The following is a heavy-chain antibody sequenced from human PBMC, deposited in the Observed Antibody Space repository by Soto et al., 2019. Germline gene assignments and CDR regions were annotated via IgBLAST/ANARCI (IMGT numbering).Heavy chain of an antibody. V-gene: IGHV1-18*01. J-gene: IGHJ4*02. Sequence: QDQLVQSGAEVKKPGASVKVSCKASGDTFSSYGISWVRQAPGQGLEWMGWISPYNRNTNYAQKFQDRVTMTTDTXRSTVYMELRSLRSDDTAVYYCARDLEYGYGPNFDYWGQGTLVTVSS. D-gene: IGHD5-18*01. CDR2: ISPYNRNT. CDR1: GDTFSSYG. CDR3: ARDLEYGYGPNFDY.